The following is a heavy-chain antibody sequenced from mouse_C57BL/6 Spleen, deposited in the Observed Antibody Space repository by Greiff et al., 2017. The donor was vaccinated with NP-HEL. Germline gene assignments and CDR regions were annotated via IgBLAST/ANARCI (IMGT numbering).Heavy chain of an antibody. J-gene: IGHJ1*03. CDR2: INPSSGYT. Sequence: QVQLQQPGAELVKPGASVKLSCKASGYTFTSYWMHWVKQRPGQGLEWIGYINPSSGYTKYNQKFKDKATLTADKSSSTAYMQLSSLTYEDSAVYYCARDGSSYVGYFDVWGTGTTVTVSS. CDR1: GYTFTSYW. CDR3: ARDGSSYVGYFDV. D-gene: IGHD1-1*01. V-gene: IGHV1-7*01.